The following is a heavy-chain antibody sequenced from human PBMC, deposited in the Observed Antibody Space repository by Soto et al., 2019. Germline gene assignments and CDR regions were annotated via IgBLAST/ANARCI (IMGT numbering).Heavy chain of an antibody. Sequence: SETLSLTCTVSGGSISSYYWSWIRQPPGKGLEWIGYIYYSRSTNYNPSLKSRVTISVDTSKNQFSLKLSSVTAADTAVYYCARHSPPLDCSSTSCYYYYYMDVWGKGTTVTVSS. V-gene: IGHV4-59*08. D-gene: IGHD2-2*01. CDR1: GGSISSYY. CDR3: ARHSPPLDCSSTSCYYYYYMDV. CDR2: IYYSRST. J-gene: IGHJ6*03.